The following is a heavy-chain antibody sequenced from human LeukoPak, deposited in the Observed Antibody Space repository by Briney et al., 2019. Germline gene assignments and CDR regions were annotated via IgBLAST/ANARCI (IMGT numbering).Heavy chain of an antibody. CDR2: ISAYNGNT. V-gene: IGHV1-18*01. CDR1: GYTFTSYG. J-gene: IGHJ4*02. CDR3: ARARPPKD. Sequence: ASVKVSCKASGYTFTSYGISWVRQAPGQGLEWMGWISAYNGNTNYAQKFQGRVTITADESTSTAYMELSSLRSEDTAVYYCARARPPKDWGQGTLVTVSS.